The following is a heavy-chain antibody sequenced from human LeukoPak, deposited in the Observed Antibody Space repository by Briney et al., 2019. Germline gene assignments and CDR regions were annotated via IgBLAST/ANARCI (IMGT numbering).Heavy chain of an antibody. CDR3: ARVQLKGLLWFGEFDY. V-gene: IGHV4-61*01. J-gene: IGHJ4*02. CDR2: IYYSGST. Sequence: SQTLSLTCTVSGGSISSGSYYWSWIRQPPGKGLEWIGYIYYSGSTNYNPSLKSRVTISVDTSKNQFSLKLSSVTAADTAVYYCARVQLKGLLWFGEFDYWGQGTLVTVSS. CDR1: GGSISSGSYY. D-gene: IGHD3-10*01.